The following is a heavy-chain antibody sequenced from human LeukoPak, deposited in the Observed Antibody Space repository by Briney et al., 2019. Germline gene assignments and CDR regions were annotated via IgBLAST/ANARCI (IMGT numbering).Heavy chain of an antibody. CDR3: AGEVYYDSGVYYQHVVFNI. CDR1: GGSVSSYY. Sequence: SETLSLTCTVSGGSVSSYYWSWIRQPPGKGLEWIGYIYYSGSTNYNPSLKSRVTISVDTSKNQLSLKLSSVTAADTAVYYCAGEVYYDSGVYYQHVVFNIGGKGTMSTFSS. J-gene: IGHJ3*02. CDR2: IYYSGST. V-gene: IGHV4-59*02. D-gene: IGHD3-22*01.